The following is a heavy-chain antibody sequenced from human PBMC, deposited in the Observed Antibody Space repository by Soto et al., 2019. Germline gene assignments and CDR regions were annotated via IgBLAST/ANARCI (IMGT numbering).Heavy chain of an antibody. V-gene: IGHV4-31*03. D-gene: IGHD6-13*01. CDR3: AARVSAALTE. Sequence: SETLSLTCTVSGVSIISGGYYWTWIRQHPGKGLEWIAYIYYSGSTYYNPSLKSRVTISVDTSKNQFSLRLSSVTAADTAVYYCAARVSAALTEWGRGIQVTVSS. J-gene: IGHJ4*02. CDR2: IYYSGST. CDR1: GVSIISGGYY.